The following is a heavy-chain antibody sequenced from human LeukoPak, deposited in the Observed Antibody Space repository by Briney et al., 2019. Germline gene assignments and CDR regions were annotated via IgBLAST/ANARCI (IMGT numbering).Heavy chain of an antibody. D-gene: IGHD3-3*01. J-gene: IGHJ4*02. V-gene: IGHV4-34*01. CDR3: ARQLRFLEWLPYYFDY. CDR2: INHSGST. CDR1: GGSFSGYY. Sequence: SETLSLTCAVYGGSFSGYYWSWIRQPPGKGLEWIGEINHSGSTNYNPSLKSRVTISVDTSKNQFSLKLSSVTAADTAVYYCARQLRFLEWLPYYFDYWGQGTLVTVSS.